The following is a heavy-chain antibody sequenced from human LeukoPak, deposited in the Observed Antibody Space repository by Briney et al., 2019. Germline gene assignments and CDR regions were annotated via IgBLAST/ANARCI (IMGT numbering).Heavy chain of an antibody. Sequence: GASVKVSCKASGGTFSSYAISWVRQAPGQGLEWMGGIIPIFGTANYAQKFQGRVTITADESTSTAYMELSSLRSEDTAVYYCARSREDYSNYGGYYFDYWGQGTLVTVSS. CDR2: IIPIFGTA. CDR1: GGTFSSYA. D-gene: IGHD4-11*01. J-gene: IGHJ4*02. CDR3: ARSREDYSNYGGYYFDY. V-gene: IGHV1-69*13.